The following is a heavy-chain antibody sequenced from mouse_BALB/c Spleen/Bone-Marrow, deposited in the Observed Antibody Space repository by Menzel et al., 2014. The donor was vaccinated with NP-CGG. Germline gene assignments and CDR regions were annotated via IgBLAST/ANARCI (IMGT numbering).Heavy chain of an antibody. J-gene: IGHJ2*01. CDR1: GFNIKDTY. V-gene: IGHV14-3*02. Sequence: VQLQQSGAELVKPGASVKLSCTTSGFNIKDTYMHRVKLRPEQGLEWIGRIVPANGNTKYAPKFQGKATITADTSSNTAYLQLSSLTSEDTAVYFCASYDYGYYFDYWGQGTPVTVSS. D-gene: IGHD2-4*01. CDR2: IVPANGNT. CDR3: ASYDYGYYFDY.